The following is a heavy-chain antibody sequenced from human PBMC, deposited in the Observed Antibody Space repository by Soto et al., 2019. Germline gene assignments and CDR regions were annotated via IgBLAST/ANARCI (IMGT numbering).Heavy chain of an antibody. CDR3: AKEMSTAS. V-gene: IGHV3-23*01. D-gene: IGHD2-21*02. CDR1: GFSFSSSA. J-gene: IGHJ5*02. CDR2: ISAGGGGNT. Sequence: EVQLWESGGGLVQPGGSLRLSCTVSGFSFSSSAMSWVRQAPGKGLEWVSGISAGGGGNTYYADSVKGRFTNSRDNSKLYLQMNSLRAEDTALYHCAKEMSTASWGQGTLVTVSS.